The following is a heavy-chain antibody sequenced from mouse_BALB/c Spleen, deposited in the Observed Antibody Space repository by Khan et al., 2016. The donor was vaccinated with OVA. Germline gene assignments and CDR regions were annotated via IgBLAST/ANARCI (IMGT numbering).Heavy chain of an antibody. CDR2: IYPGSDNT. V-gene: IGHV1-77*01. J-gene: IGHJ3*01. CDR1: GYTFTDYS. CDR3: AREWAAWFPY. Sequence: QVQLQQSGAELVRPGASVTLSCKASGYTFTDYSINWMRQRTGQGLEWIGEIYPGSDNTYYNEKFKGKATLTADKSSSTAYMQLSSLTSEDSAVYFCAREWAAWFPYWGQGTLVTVSA.